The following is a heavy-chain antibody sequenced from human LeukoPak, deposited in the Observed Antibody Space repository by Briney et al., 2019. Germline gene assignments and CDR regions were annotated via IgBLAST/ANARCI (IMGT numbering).Heavy chain of an antibody. CDR3: ARDFGIFGTSTWTGHDY. J-gene: IGHJ4*02. Sequence: GASVKVSCKASGYTFTGYYMHWVRQAPGQGLEWMGWINPNSGGTNYGQKFQGRVTMTRDMSISTAYMELSSLRSDDTAVYYCARDFGIFGTSTWTGHDYWGQGTLVTVSS. D-gene: IGHD2-15*01. CDR2: INPNSGGT. V-gene: IGHV1-2*02. CDR1: GYTFTGYY.